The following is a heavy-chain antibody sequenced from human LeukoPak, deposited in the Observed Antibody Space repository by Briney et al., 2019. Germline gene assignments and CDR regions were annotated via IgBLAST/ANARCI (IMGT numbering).Heavy chain of an antibody. CDR2: IYYSGST. J-gene: IGHJ4*02. CDR3: ARKGYYDSKDFDY. CDR1: GGSISSYY. Sequence: SETLSLTCTVSGGSISSYYWSWIRQPPGKGLEWIGYIYYSGSTNYNPSLKSRVTISVDTSKNQFSLKLSSVTAADTAVYYCARKGYYDSKDFDYWGQGTLVTVSS. V-gene: IGHV4-59*01. D-gene: IGHD3-22*01.